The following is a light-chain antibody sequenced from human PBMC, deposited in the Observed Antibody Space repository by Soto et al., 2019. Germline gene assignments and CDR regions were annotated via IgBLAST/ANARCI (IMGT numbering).Light chain of an antibody. V-gene: IGKV3-20*01. CDR1: QSVSSSY. CDR3: QQYGSSPS. Sequence: IVLTQSPGTLSLSPGERATLSCRASQSVSSSYLAWYQQKPGQAPRLLIYGASGRATGIPDRFSGRGSGTDFPLTMSRLVPEDFGVYYCQQYGSSPSFGHGTKVEIK. J-gene: IGKJ1*01. CDR2: GAS.